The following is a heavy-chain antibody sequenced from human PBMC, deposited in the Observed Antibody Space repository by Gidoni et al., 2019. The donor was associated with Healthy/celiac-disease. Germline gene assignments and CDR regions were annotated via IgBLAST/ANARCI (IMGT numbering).Heavy chain of an antibody. CDR1: GYTLTELS. V-gene: IGHV1-24*01. CDR3: ATENHYYDSKRDEGGHWFDP. Sequence: QVQLVQSGAEVKKPGASVKVSCKVSGYTLTELSMHWVRQAPGKGLEWMGGFDPEDGETIYAQKFQGRVTMTEDTSTDTAYMELSSLRSEDTAVYYCATENHYYDSKRDEGGHWFDPWGQGTLVTVSS. D-gene: IGHD3-22*01. J-gene: IGHJ5*02. CDR2: FDPEDGET.